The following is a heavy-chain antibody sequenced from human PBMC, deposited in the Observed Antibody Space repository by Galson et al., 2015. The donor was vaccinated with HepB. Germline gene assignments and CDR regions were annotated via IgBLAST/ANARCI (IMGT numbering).Heavy chain of an antibody. CDR2: INTVDGNT. J-gene: IGHJ6*02. Sequence: SVKVSCKASGYAFTNNALHWVRQAPGQRLEWMGWINTVDGNTKYSENFQGRVTITRHTSATTTYMELSSLTSEDTAVYYCARDLESGSYGDLDVWGQGTRSPSP. CDR3: ARDLESGSYGDLDV. D-gene: IGHD1-26*01. V-gene: IGHV1-3*04. CDR1: GYAFTNNA.